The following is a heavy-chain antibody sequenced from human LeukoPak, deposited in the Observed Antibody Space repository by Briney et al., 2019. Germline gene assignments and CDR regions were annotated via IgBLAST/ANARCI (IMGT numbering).Heavy chain of an antibody. CDR1: GLTFSSHA. Sequence: PGRSLRLSCAASGLTFSSHAMHWGRQAPGKGLEWVAVISYDGSNKYYADSVKGRFTISRDNSKNTLYLQMNSLRDEDTAVYYCAREIWNDVGYDYWGQGTLVTVSS. D-gene: IGHD1-1*01. CDR2: ISYDGSNK. J-gene: IGHJ4*02. V-gene: IGHV3-30-3*01. CDR3: AREIWNDVGYDY.